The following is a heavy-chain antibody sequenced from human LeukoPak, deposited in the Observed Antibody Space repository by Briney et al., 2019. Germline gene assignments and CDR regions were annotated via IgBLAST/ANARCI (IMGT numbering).Heavy chain of an antibody. D-gene: IGHD3-10*01. CDR2: VSSTSSYI. Sequence: GGSLRLSCAASGFTLSSYSMNWVRQAPGKGLEWVSSVSSTSSYIYYADSVKGRFTISRDNAKNSLYPQMNSLRAEDTAVYYCALNYYASGSSRYYYYYYGMDVWGQGTTVTVSS. V-gene: IGHV3-21*03. CDR3: ALNYYASGSSRYYYYYYGMDV. J-gene: IGHJ6*02. CDR1: GFTLSSYS.